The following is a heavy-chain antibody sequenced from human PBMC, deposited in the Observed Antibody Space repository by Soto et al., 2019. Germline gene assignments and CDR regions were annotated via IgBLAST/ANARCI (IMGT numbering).Heavy chain of an antibody. J-gene: IGHJ4*02. CDR2: ISSDGGDK. V-gene: IGHV3-30-3*01. Sequence: QVQLVESGGGVVQPGRSLRLSCEASGFTFSIHAVHWVRQAPGKGLEWVTVISSDGGDKYYADSVKGRFIISRDNPKNTVYLQMNSLRVEDTAVYYCAREGGNYCSDYWGQGTLVTVSS. D-gene: IGHD1-26*01. CDR1: GFTFSIHA. CDR3: AREGGNYCSDY.